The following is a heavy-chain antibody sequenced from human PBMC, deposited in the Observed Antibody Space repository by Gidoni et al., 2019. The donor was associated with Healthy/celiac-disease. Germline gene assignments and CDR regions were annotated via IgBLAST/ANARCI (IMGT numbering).Heavy chain of an antibody. D-gene: IGHD3-10*01. J-gene: IGHJ5*02. Sequence: QVQLVQSGAEVKKPGSSVKVCCTASGGTFSSYAISWVRQAPGQGLEWSGGIIPIFGTANYASKFQGRVTITADESTSTAYMELSSLRSEATAVYYWARDGYGSGSYTSRQYNWFDPWGQGTLVTVSS. CDR3: ARDGYGSGSYTSRQYNWFDP. CDR2: IIPIFGTA. V-gene: IGHV1-69*01. CDR1: GGTFSSYA.